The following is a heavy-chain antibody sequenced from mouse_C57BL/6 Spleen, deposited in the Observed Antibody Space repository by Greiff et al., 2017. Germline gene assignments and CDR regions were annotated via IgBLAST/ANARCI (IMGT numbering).Heavy chain of an antibody. V-gene: IGHV1-26*01. Sequence: EVQLQQSGPELVKPGASVKISCKASGYTFTDYYMNWVKQSHGKSLEWIGDINPNNGGTSYNQKFKGKDTLTVDKSSSTAYMELRSLTSEDSAVYYCAKGVTTVVRYFDVWGTGTTVTVSS. CDR2: INPNNGGT. CDR1: GYTFTDYY. CDR3: AKGVTTVVRYFDV. J-gene: IGHJ1*03. D-gene: IGHD1-1*01.